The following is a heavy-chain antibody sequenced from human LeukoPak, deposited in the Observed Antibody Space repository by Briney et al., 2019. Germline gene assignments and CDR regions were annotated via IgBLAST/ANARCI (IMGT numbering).Heavy chain of an antibody. D-gene: IGHD1-26*01. J-gene: IGHJ1*01. Sequence: GGSLRLSCAASGFTFSSYGMHWVRQAPGKGLEWVAYIRYDGSQKYYADSVKGRFTTSRDNSKNTLYLQMNSLKTEDTAVYYRAKVGSGSYPAYFQHWGQGTLVTVSA. CDR3: AKVGSGSYPAYFQH. CDR1: GFTFSSYG. CDR2: IRYDGSQK. V-gene: IGHV3-30*02.